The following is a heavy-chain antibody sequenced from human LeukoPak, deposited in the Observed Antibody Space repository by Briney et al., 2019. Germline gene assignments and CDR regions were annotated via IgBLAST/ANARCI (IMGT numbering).Heavy chain of an antibody. CDR1: AGSISNHY. V-gene: IGHV4-59*08. J-gene: IGHJ4*02. CDR2: IYSSGTT. CDR3: ARQAHTQSSPLDY. Sequence: SETLSLTCPASAGSISNHYWTWIRQAPTRGQEYIRLIYSSGTTNFNTSLKSRVTISVETFKNLFSLKPTSVTAADTAVYYCARQAHTQSSPLDYWGQGTLVTVSS. D-gene: IGHD3-10*01.